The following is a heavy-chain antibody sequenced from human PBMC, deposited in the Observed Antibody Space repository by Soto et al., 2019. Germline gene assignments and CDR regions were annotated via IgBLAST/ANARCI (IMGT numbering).Heavy chain of an antibody. V-gene: IGHV4-38-2*01. CDR2: IYHAGSV. CDR3: ARTFDYYGMDV. Sequence: SENLSLTCAVSGYSIASGYYWAWIRQSPGKGLEWIGSIYHAGSVYYNPSLNGRVALSMDTSKNHFSLKLTSVTAADTAVYYCARTFDYYGMDVWGQGTSVTVSS. J-gene: IGHJ6*02. CDR1: GYSIASGYY.